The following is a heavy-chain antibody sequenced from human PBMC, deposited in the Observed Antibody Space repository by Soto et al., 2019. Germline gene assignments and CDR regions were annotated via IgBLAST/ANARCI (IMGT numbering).Heavy chain of an antibody. CDR3: ARDDQGFDY. Sequence: SQTLSLTCAISWDSVSSNSAGWNWIRQSPSRGLEWLGRTYYRSKWFNNYELSVKSPITINPDTSKNDFSLQVNAVTPEDTAVYCWARDDQGFDYWGQGTLVPVSS. J-gene: IGHJ4*02. CDR1: WDSVSSNSAG. V-gene: IGHV6-1*01. CDR2: TYYRSKWFN.